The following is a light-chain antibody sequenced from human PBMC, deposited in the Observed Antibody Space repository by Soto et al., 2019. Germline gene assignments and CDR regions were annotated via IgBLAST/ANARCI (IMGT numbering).Light chain of an antibody. CDR1: KLGDKY. J-gene: IGLJ2*01. V-gene: IGLV3-1*01. Sequence: SYELTQPPSVSVSPGQTASITCSGDKLGDKYACWYQQKPGQSPVVVIYQDNKRPSGIPERFSGSNSGNTATLTISGTQAMDEADYYCQAWDNSTGVFGGGTKVTVL. CDR3: QAWDNSTGV. CDR2: QDN.